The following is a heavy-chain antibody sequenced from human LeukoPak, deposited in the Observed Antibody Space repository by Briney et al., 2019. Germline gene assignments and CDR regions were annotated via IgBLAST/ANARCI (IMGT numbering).Heavy chain of an antibody. CDR1: GFTFSSYS. V-gene: IGHV3-21*01. Sequence: AGGSLRLSCAASGFTFSSYSMNWVRQAPGKGLEWVSSISSSSSYIYYADSVKGRFTISRDNAKNSLYLQMNSLSAEDTAVYYCARTKGGYVVYWGQGTLVTVSS. J-gene: IGHJ4*02. CDR3: ARTKGGYVVY. D-gene: IGHD5-12*01. CDR2: ISSSSSYI.